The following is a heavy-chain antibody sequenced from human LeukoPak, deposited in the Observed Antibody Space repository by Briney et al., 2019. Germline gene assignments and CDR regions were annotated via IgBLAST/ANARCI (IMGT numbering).Heavy chain of an antibody. Sequence: GGSLRLSCAASGFTFSSYAMSWVRQAPGKGLEWVSAISGSGGSTYYADSVKGRFTISRDNSKNTLYLQMNSLRAEDTAVYYCAKKGPQGSWGYYYYYYGMDVWGQGTTVTVSS. D-gene: IGHD1-26*01. CDR1: GFTFSSYA. J-gene: IGHJ6*02. CDR2: ISGSGGST. CDR3: AKKGPQGSWGYYYYYYGMDV. V-gene: IGHV3-23*01.